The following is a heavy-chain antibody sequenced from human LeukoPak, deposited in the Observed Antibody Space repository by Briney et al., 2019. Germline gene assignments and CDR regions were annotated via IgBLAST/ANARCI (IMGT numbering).Heavy chain of an antibody. CDR2: IRYDGGNK. CDR3: AKGGNGYSYGYFDY. V-gene: IGHV3-30*02. CDR1: GFTFSSYG. Sequence: GGSLRLSCAASGFTFSSYGMHWVRQASGKGLEWVAFIRYDGGNKYYADSVKGRFTISRDNSKNTLYLQMNGLRTEDTAVYYCAKGGNGYSYGYFDYWGQGTLVTVSS. J-gene: IGHJ4*02. D-gene: IGHD5-18*01.